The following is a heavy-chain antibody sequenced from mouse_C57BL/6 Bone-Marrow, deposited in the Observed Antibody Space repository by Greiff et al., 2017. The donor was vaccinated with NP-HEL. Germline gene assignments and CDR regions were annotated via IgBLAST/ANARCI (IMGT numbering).Heavy chain of an antibody. V-gene: IGHV1-61*01. D-gene: IGHD1-1*01. Sequence: QVQLQQPGAELVRPGSSVKLSCKASGYTFTSYWMDWVKQRPGQGLEWIGNIYPSDSETHYNQKFKDKATLTVDKSSSTAYMQLSSLTSEDSAVXYCATYGSSYWYFDVWGTGTTVTVSS. CDR1: GYTFTSYW. J-gene: IGHJ1*03. CDR3: ATYGSSYWYFDV. CDR2: IYPSDSET.